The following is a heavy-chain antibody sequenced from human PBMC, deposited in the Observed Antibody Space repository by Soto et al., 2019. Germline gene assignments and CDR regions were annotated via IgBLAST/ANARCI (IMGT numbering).Heavy chain of an antibody. J-gene: IGHJ4*02. CDR3: ARVVGAPYYFDY. CDR2: IYPGDSET. V-gene: IGHV5-51*01. Sequence: HGESLKISCKDSGYSFTSYWIGWVRQMPGKGLEWMGIIYPGDSETRYSPSFQGLVTISADKSIGTAYLQWTSLKASDTPMYYCARVVGAPYYFDYWGQGTLVTVSS. D-gene: IGHD1-26*01. CDR1: GYSFTSYW.